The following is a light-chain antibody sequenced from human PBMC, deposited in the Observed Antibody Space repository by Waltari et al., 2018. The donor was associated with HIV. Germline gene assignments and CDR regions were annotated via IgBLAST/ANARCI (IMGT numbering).Light chain of an antibody. CDR3: AAWDDSLSGLWV. J-gene: IGLJ3*02. CDR2: RNN. Sequence: QSVLTQPPSASGTPGQRVTISCSGSSSNIPNHNVYWYQQPPGTAPKLLIFRNNQRPSGVPDRFSGSKSGTSASLAISGLRSEDEADYYCAAWDDSLSGLWVFGGGTKLTVL. CDR1: SSNIPNHN. V-gene: IGLV1-47*01.